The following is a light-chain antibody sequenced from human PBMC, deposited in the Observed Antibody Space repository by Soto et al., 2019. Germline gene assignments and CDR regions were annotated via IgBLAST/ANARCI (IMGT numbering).Light chain of an antibody. Sequence: EIVLTQSPGTLSLSPGERATLSCRASQSISSSYLAWYQQNPGQAPRLLIYGASSRATGTPDRFSGSGSGTYFTLTISRLEPEDLAVYYCQQYGSSPPRTFGEGTKVEIK. CDR3: QQYGSSPPRT. CDR1: QSISSSY. V-gene: IGKV3-20*01. J-gene: IGKJ1*01. CDR2: GAS.